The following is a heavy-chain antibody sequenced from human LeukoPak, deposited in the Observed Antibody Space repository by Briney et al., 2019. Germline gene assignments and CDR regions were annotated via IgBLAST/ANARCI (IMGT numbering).Heavy chain of an antibody. Sequence: ASVKVSCRASGYTFTDYYMHWVRQAPGQGLEWMGWLNPNTLVTNYAQHFQGRVSMTWDTSISTGYMDLHSLTSDDTAVYYCARKDGGRDGMDVWGQGTTVTVS. J-gene: IGHJ6*02. CDR1: GYTFTDYY. V-gene: IGHV1-2*02. D-gene: IGHD4-23*01. CDR3: ARKDGGRDGMDV. CDR2: LNPNTLVT.